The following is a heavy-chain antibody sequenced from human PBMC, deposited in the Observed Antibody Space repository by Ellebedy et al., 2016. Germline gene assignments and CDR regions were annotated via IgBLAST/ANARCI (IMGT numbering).Heavy chain of an antibody. V-gene: IGHV4-34*01. Sequence: ESLKISXAASGFTFSTYAMTWVRQAPGKGLEWIGEVNPDGRTNYNPSVGGRVMISLETSKNQFSLRLDSVTAADTAVYYCARVDFGYEGDRFDPWGQGTLVTVSS. D-gene: IGHD2-21*02. CDR3: ARVDFGYEGDRFDP. CDR2: VNPDGRT. J-gene: IGHJ5*02. CDR1: GFTFSTYA.